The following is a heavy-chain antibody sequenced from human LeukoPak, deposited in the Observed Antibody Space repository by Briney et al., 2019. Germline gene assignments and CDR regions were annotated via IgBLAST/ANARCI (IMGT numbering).Heavy chain of an antibody. Sequence: PGGSLRLSCAASGFTVSSNYMSWVRQAPGKGLEWVSVIYSGGSAYYADSVKGRFTISRDNSKNTLYLQMNSLRAEDTAVYYCAREPNWGGRGGAGPVDYWGQGTLVTVSS. CDR2: IYSGGSA. CDR3: AREPNWGGRGGAGPVDY. J-gene: IGHJ4*02. V-gene: IGHV3-53*01. D-gene: IGHD7-27*01. CDR1: GFTVSSNY.